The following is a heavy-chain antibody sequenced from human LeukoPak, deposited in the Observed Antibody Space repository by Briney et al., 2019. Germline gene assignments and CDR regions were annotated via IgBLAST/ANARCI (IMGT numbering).Heavy chain of an antibody. J-gene: IGHJ6*02. CDR3: ARDLSTGSYYYYGMDV. V-gene: IGHV3-11*01. CDR2: ISSSGSTI. CDR1: GFTFSDYY. D-gene: IGHD2/OR15-2a*01. Sequence: PGGSLRLSCAASGFTFSDYYMSWLRQAPGKGLEWVSYISSSGSTICYADPVKGRFTISRDNAKNSLYLQMNSLRAEDTAVYYCARDLSTGSYYYYGMDVWGQGTTVTVSS.